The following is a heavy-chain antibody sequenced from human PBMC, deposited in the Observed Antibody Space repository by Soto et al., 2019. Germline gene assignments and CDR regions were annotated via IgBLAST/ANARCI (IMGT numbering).Heavy chain of an antibody. V-gene: IGHV4-59*01. CDR2: IYYSGST. CDR1: GGSISSYY. CDR3: ARGLSGDYEYYYYYYMDV. D-gene: IGHD4-17*01. J-gene: IGHJ6*03. Sequence: SETLSLTCTVSGGSISSYYWSWIRQPPGKGLEWIGYIYYSGSTNYNPSLKSRVTISVDTSKNQFSLKLSSVTAADTAVYYCARGLSGDYEYYYYYYMDVCGKGTTVTVSS.